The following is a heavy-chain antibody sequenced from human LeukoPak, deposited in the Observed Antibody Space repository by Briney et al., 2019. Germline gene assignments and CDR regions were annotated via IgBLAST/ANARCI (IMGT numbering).Heavy chain of an antibody. CDR3: ARGGRRYFDWLSSNNWFDP. J-gene: IGHJ5*02. V-gene: IGHV3-23*01. CDR2: ISGSGGGT. Sequence: GGSLRLSCTASGFTFSNYAMSWVRQAPGKGLEWVSSISGSGGGTYYADSVKGRFTISRDNSKNTLYLQMNSLRAEDTAVYYCARGGRRYFDWLSSNNWFDPWGQGTLVTVSS. D-gene: IGHD3-9*01. CDR1: GFTFSNYA.